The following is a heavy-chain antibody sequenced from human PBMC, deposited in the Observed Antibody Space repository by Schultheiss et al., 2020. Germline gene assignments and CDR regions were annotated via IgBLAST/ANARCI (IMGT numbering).Heavy chain of an antibody. CDR3: ARDLSVSVGPNWFDP. D-gene: IGHD5/OR15-5a*01. CDR1: GGSISSYY. J-gene: IGHJ5*02. Sequence: SATLSLTCTVSGGSISSYYWSWIRQPAGKGLEWIGRIYTSGSTNYNPSLKSRVTMSVDTSKNQFSLKLSSVTAADTAVYYCARDLSVSVGPNWFDPWGQGTLVTVSS. CDR2: IYTSGST. V-gene: IGHV4-4*07.